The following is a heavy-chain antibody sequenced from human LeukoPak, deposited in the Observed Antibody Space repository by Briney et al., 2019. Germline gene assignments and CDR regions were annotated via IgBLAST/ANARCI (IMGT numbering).Heavy chain of an antibody. V-gene: IGHV1-2*02. CDR1: GYTFTGYY. D-gene: IGHD5-24*01. J-gene: IGHJ3*02. Sequence: ASVKVSCKASGYTFTGYYMHWVRQAPGQGLEWMGWINPNSGGTNYAQKFQGRVTMTRDTSISTAYMELSRLRSDDTAVYYCARGRDSYNLGAFDIWGQGTMVTVSS. CDR2: INPNSGGT. CDR3: ARGRDSYNLGAFDI.